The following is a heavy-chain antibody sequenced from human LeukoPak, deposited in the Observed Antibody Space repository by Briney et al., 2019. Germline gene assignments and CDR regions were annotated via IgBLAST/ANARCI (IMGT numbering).Heavy chain of an antibody. CDR1: GYTFTSYG. D-gene: IGHD3-22*01. V-gene: IGHV1-18*01. Sequence: ASVKVSCKASGYTFTSYGLSWVRQAPGQGLEWMGWVSTYTGITNFAQNFQGRVTMTTDTSTRTAYMELRSLTSDDTAVYYCARDGAPYYSDSSGYNFPYFDLWGRGTLVTVSS. J-gene: IGHJ2*01. CDR3: ARDGAPYYSDSSGYNFPYFDL. CDR2: VSTYTGIT.